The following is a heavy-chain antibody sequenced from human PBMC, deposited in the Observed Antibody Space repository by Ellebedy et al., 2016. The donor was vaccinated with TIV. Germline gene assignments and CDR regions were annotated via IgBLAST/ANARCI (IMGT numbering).Heavy chain of an antibody. D-gene: IGHD1-1*01. V-gene: IGHV3-66*01. CDR3: AGETFIDVDLEVWGVFDI. Sequence: GESLKISCAVSGFTVNSNYMSWVRQAPGKGLEWVSTISTGGSTFSADSVRGRFTISSDTSRNILYLQLNGLRAEDTAVYFCAGETFIDVDLEVWGVFDIWGQGTMVSVSS. CDR2: ISTGGST. J-gene: IGHJ3*02. CDR1: GFTVNSNY.